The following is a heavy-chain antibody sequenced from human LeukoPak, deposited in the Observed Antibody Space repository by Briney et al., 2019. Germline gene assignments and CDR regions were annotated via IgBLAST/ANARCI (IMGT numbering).Heavy chain of an antibody. CDR2: IHSNGIDT. CDR3: AKSLGSKRYLDFMDV. V-gene: IGHV3-30*02. Sequence: GGSLRLSCAVSGFSFNDYGIHWVRQAPGEGLEWMSFIHSNGIDTFYGDSVKGRFTVSRDNSKNTLYLQMNRLRVDDAAVYYCAKSLGSKRYLDFMDVWGKGTTITVSS. D-gene: IGHD3-9*01. CDR1: GFSFNDYG. J-gene: IGHJ6*03.